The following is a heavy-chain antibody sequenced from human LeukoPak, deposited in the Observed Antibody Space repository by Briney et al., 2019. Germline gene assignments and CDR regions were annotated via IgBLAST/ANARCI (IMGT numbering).Heavy chain of an antibody. Sequence: PSETLSLTCTVSGGSISSSSYYWGWIRQPPGKGLEWIGSINYSGSTYYNPSLKSRVTISVDRSKNQFSLKLSSVTAADTAVYYCARGYCSGGSCYSSYYYSYMDVWGKGTTVTVSS. CDR1: GGSISSSSYY. V-gene: IGHV4-39*07. J-gene: IGHJ6*03. D-gene: IGHD2-15*01. CDR2: INYSGST. CDR3: ARGYCSGGSCYSSYYYSYMDV.